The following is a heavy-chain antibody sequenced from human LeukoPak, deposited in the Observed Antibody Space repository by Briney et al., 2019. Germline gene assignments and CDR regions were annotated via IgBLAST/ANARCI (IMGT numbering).Heavy chain of an antibody. CDR3: ARLPISPRITMVRGPPVPH. CDR1: PYSISTGHY. V-gene: IGHV4-38-2*01. D-gene: IGHD3-10*01. CDR2: IYHSGHT. Sequence: SETLSLTCSVSPYSISTGHYWGWIRQPPGKGLEWIGSIYHSGHTYYNPSLNSRVTISVDRSKNQFSLKLSSVTAADTAVYYCARLPISPRITMVRGPPVPHWGQGTLVTVSS. J-gene: IGHJ4*02.